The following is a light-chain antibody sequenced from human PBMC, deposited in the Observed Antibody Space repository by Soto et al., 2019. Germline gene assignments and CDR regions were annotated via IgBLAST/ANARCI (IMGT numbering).Light chain of an antibody. CDR2: DVS. CDR1: NSDVGAYNY. CDR3: SSYTSATTYV. V-gene: IGLV2-14*03. Sequence: QSALTQPASVSGSPGQSITISCTGTNSDVGAYNYDSWYQQHHPGEAPKLIIYDVSHRPSGVSNRFSGSKSGNTASLTISGLQTEDEADYYCSSYTSATTYVFGTGTKLTVL. J-gene: IGLJ1*01.